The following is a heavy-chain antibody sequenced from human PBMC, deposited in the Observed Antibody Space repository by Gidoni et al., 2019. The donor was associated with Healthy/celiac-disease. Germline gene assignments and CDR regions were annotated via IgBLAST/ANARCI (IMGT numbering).Heavy chain of an antibody. CDR2: INPNSGGT. Sequence: QVQLVQSGAEVKKPGASVKVSCKASGYTLTGYYMHWVRQAPGQGLEWMGWINPNSGGTNYAQKFQGWVTMTRDTSISTAYMELSRLRSDDTAVYDCARGSYDFWSGYYDYYYYYYMDVWGKGTTVTVSS. J-gene: IGHJ6*03. D-gene: IGHD3-3*01. V-gene: IGHV1-2*04. CDR1: GYTLTGYY. CDR3: ARGSYDFWSGYYDYYYYYYMDV.